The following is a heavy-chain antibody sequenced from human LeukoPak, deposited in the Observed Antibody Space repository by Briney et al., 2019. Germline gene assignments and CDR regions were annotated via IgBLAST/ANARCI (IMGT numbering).Heavy chain of an antibody. J-gene: IGHJ4*02. CDR2: ISGSGGST. Sequence: GGSLRLSCAASGSTFSSYAMSWVRQAPGKGLEWVTAISGSGGSTYYADSVKGRFTISRDNSKNTLYRQMNSLRAEDTAVYYCARWYYYGSGSPRGYFDYWGQGTLVTVSS. CDR3: ARWYYYGSGSPRGYFDY. D-gene: IGHD3-10*01. V-gene: IGHV3-23*01. CDR1: GSTFSSYA.